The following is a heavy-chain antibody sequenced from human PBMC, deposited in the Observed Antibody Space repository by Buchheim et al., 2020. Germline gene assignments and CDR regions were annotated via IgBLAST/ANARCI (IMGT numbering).Heavy chain of an antibody. V-gene: IGHV4-59*01. CDR2: ISGTT. Sequence: QVQLQESGPGLVKPSETLSLTCTVSGGSISSNYWSWIRQPPGKGLEWIGYISGTTIYNPSLKSRVTISKGPSKNDFSLKFNSVTAADTAVYYCARGTRSSGWPFFDYWGQG. J-gene: IGHJ4*02. CDR3: ARGTRSSGWPFFDY. CDR1: GGSISSNY. D-gene: IGHD6-19*01.